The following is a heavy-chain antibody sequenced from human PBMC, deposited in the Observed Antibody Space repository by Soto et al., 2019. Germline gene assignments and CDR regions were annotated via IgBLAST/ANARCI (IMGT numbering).Heavy chain of an antibody. CDR3: ARDKITGLFDY. CDR2: IYDSGST. D-gene: IGHD2-8*02. CDR1: GGSIISYY. Sequence: SETLSLTRTVSGGSIISYYWSWIRQPPGKGLEWIGYIYDSGSTNYNPSLKSRVTISVDTSKNQFSLKLTSVTAADTAVYYCARDKITGLFDYWGQGTLVTVSS. J-gene: IGHJ4*02. V-gene: IGHV4-59*12.